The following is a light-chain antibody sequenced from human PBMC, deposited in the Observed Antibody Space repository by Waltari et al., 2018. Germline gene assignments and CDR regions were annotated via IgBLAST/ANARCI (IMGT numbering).Light chain of an antibody. CDR3: QSYDTSLSVV. V-gene: IGLV1-40*01. CDR2: GTN. CDR1: GSNIGAGYD. J-gene: IGLJ2*01. Sequence: QSVLTQPPSVSGAPGQRVTISCTGSGSNIGAGYDVHWYRQLPGKAPTLLIYGTNPRPLGGPDRFFGSQSGTSASLAIVGLQADDEADYYCQSYDTSLSVVFGGGTKLTVL.